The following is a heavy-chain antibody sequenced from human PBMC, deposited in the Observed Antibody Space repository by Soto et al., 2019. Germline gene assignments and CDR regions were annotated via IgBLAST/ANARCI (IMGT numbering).Heavy chain of an antibody. D-gene: IGHD3-10*01. Sequence: QVQLQESGPGLVKPSQTLSLTCTVSGGSISSGGYYWSWIRQHPGKGLEWIGYIYYSGSTYYNPSLKSPVTTSVDTSKNQFSLKLSSVTAADTAVYYCAREPRKRGSSNFDYWGQGTLVTVSS. CDR3: AREPRKRGSSNFDY. V-gene: IGHV4-31*01. CDR1: GGSISSGGYY. CDR2: IYYSGST. J-gene: IGHJ4*02.